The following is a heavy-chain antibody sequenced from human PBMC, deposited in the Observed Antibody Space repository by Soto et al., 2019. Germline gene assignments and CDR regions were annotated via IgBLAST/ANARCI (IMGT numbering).Heavy chain of an antibody. Sequence: GESLKISCKGSGYSFTSYWIGWVRQMPGKGLEWMGIIYPGDSDTRYSPSFQGQVTISADKSISTAYLQWSSLKASDTAMYYCASHNWNDPYYYGMDVWGQGTTVTVSS. CDR2: IYPGDSDT. J-gene: IGHJ6*02. CDR3: ASHNWNDPYYYGMDV. D-gene: IGHD1-1*01. V-gene: IGHV5-51*01. CDR1: GYSFTSYW.